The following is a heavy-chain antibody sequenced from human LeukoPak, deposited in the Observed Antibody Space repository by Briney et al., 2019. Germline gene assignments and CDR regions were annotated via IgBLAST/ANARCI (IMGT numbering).Heavy chain of an antibody. CDR1: GFTFTNYA. V-gene: IGHV3-23*01. D-gene: IGHD3-9*01. J-gene: IGHJ4*02. CDR3: AKWGDYDILTGYYVPDY. CDR2: ITGSDGSS. Sequence: GTSLRLSCVASGFTFTNYAMSWVRQAPGKGLEWVSAITGSDGSSYYADSVKGRFTISRDNSKNTLYLQVNSLRAEDTAIYYCAKWGDYDILTGYYVPDYWGQGTLVTVSS.